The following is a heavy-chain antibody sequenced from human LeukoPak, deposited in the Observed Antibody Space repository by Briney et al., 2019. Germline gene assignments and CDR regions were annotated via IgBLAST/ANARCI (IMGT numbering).Heavy chain of an antibody. CDR1: GFTFSSYG. V-gene: IGHV3-30*02. D-gene: IGHD3-22*01. CDR2: IRYDGSNK. Sequence: GGSLRLSCAASGFTFSSYGMHWVRQAPGKGLEWVAFIRYDGSNKYYADPVKGRFTIARDNSKNTLYLQMNSLRAEDTAVYYCAKELDSSGYFDYWGQGTLVTVSS. J-gene: IGHJ4*02. CDR3: AKELDSSGYFDY.